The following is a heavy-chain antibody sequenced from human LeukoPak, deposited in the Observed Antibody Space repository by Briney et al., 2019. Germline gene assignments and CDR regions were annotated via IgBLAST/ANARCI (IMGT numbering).Heavy chain of an antibody. CDR2: IYTSGST. Sequence: SETLSLTCTVSGGSISSYYWSWIRQPAGKGLEWIGRIYTSGSTNYNPSLKSRVTISEDTPKNQFSLKLRSVTAADTAVYYCARPGKNNWYYFEYWGQGTLVTVSS. V-gene: IGHV4-4*07. CDR3: ARPGKNNWYYFEY. J-gene: IGHJ4*02. CDR1: GGSISSYY. D-gene: IGHD1-1*01.